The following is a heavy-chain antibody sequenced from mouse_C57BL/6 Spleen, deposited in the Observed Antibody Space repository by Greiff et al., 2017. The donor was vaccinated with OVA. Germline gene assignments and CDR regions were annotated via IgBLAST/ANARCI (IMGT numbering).Heavy chain of an antibody. CDR3: ARDHYDYDGWYFDV. Sequence: EVNVVESGGGLVKPGGSLKLSCAASGFTFSSYAMSWVRQTPEKRLEWVATISDGGSYTYYPDNVKGRFTISRDNAKNNLYLQMSHLKSEDTAMYYCARDHYDYDGWYFDVWGTGTTVTVSS. V-gene: IGHV5-4*01. CDR1: GFTFSSYA. CDR2: ISDGGSYT. D-gene: IGHD2-4*01. J-gene: IGHJ1*03.